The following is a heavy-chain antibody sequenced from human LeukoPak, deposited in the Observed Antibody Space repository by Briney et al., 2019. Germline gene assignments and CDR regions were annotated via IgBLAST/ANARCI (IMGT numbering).Heavy chain of an antibody. V-gene: IGHV3-74*01. D-gene: IGHD3-10*01. CDR3: ARSMVRGVSDY. J-gene: IGHJ4*02. CDR2: ISSDGSST. Sequence: PGGSLRLSCAASGFTFSSYWMHWVRQAPGKGLVWVSRISSDGSSTSYADSVKGRFTISRDNAKNTLYLQMNSLRAEDTAVYYCARSMVRGVSDYWGQGTLVTVSS. CDR1: GFTFSSYW.